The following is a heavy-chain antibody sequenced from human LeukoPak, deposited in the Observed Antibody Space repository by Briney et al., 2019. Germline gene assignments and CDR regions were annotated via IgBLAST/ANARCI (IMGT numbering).Heavy chain of an antibody. CDR1: GFTFSSYW. Sequence: GGSLRLSCAASGFTFSSYWMTWVRQAPGKGLEWVSLISAGGETTFYADSVKGRFTVSRDNSKNILSLQMNSLRAEDMALYYCAKGNSASYYDALDYWGQGTLVTVSS. CDR3: AKGNSASYYDALDY. J-gene: IGHJ4*02. D-gene: IGHD2-2*01. V-gene: IGHV3-23*01. CDR2: ISAGGETT.